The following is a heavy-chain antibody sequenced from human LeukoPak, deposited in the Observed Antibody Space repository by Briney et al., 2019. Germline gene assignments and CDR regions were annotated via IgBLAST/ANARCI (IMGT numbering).Heavy chain of an antibody. CDR1: GFTFSSYG. Sequence: GGSLRLSCAASGFTFSSYGMHWVRQAPGKGLEWVSAISGSGGSTYYADSVKGRFTISRDNSKNTLYLQMNSLRAEDTAVYYCAKSATMIVVNPPGYWGQGTLVTVSS. CDR2: ISGSGGST. D-gene: IGHD3-22*01. V-gene: IGHV3-23*01. CDR3: AKSATMIVVNPPGY. J-gene: IGHJ4*02.